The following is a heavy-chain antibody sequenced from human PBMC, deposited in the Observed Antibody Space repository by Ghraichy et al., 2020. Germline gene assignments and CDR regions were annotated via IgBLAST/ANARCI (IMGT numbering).Heavy chain of an antibody. J-gene: IGHJ3*02. CDR2: IYYSGGT. V-gene: IGHV4-59*08. CDR3: ARLGIAAAGNHDAFDI. D-gene: IGHD6-13*01. CDR1: GGSISSYY. Sequence: SETLSLTCTVSGGSISSYYWSWIRQPPGKGLEWIGYIYYSGGTNYNPSLKSRVTISVDTSKNQFSLKLSSVTAADTAVYYCARLGIAAAGNHDAFDIWGQGTMVTVSS.